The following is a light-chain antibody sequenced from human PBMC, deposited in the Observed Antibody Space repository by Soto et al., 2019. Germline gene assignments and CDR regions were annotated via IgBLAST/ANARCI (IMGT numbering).Light chain of an antibody. V-gene: IGKV1-39*01. CDR2: AAS. CDR3: QRSYSTPIT. Sequence: DIQMTQSPSSLSASVGDRVTITCRASQSISSYLNWYQQKPGKAPKLLICAASSLQSGVPSRFSGSGSGTDFTLTISSLQPEDFVTYYCQRSYSTPITFGQGTRLEIK. CDR1: QSISSY. J-gene: IGKJ5*01.